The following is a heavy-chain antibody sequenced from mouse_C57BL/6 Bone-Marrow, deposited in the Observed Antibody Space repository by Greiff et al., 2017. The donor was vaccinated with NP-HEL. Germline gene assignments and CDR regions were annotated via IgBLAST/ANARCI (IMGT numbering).Heavy chain of an antibody. D-gene: IGHD4-1*01. CDR3: ANWEATMDY. Sequence: EVQLVESGAELVRPGSSVKMFCKTSGYTFTSYGINRVKPRPGPGLEWVGYIYIGNGYTEYNEKFKGKATLTSDTSSSTAYMQLSSLTSEDSAIYFCANWEATMDYWGQGTSVTVSS. J-gene: IGHJ4*01. CDR1: GYTFTSYG. V-gene: IGHV1-58*01. CDR2: IYIGNGYT.